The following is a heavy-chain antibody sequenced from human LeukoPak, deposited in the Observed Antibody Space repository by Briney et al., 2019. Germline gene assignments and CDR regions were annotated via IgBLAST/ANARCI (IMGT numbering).Heavy chain of an antibody. J-gene: IGHJ6*02. V-gene: IGHV3-23*01. Sequence: GGSLRLSCAASGFTFSKYAMSWVRQAPGKGLEWVSAISGSGSTTYYADSVRGRFTISRDNSEYTLYLQMNSLRAEDTAVYYCAKALLGYCTGGSCYSGDYYGMDVWGQGTTVTVSS. CDR1: GFTFSKYA. CDR3: AKALLGYCTGGSCYSGDYYGMDV. CDR2: ISGSGSTT. D-gene: IGHD2-15*01.